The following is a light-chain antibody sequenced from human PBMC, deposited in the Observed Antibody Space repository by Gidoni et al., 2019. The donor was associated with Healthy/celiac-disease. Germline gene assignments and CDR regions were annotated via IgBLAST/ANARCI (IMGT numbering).Light chain of an antibody. CDR2: GAS. CDR3: QQYNNWPLT. V-gene: IGKV3-15*01. J-gene: IGKJ4*02. Sequence: EIVMTQSSATLSVSPGERATLSCSASQSVSSNLAWYQQQPGEAPRLLIDGASTRATGIPARLSGSGSGTEFTLTISSLQSEDCAVYYCQQYNNWPLTFGGGTKVEIK. CDR1: QSVSSN.